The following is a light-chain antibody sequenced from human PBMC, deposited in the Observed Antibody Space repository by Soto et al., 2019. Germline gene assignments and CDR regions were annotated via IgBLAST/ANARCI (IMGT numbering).Light chain of an antibody. CDR1: SSDVGTHGD. CDR2: DVT. J-gene: IGLJ3*02. CDR3: MCYAGGNNWV. Sequence: QSALTQPPSASGSPGQSVTISCTGTSSDVGTHGDVSWYQQHAGKAPKLMIYDVTNRPSGVPDRFSGSKSANTASLTVSGLQAEDEADYYCMCYAGGNNWVFGGGTKLTVL. V-gene: IGLV2-8*01.